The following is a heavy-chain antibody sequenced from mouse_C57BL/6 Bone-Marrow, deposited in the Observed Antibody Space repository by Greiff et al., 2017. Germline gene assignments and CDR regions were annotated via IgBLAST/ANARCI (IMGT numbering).Heavy chain of an antibody. J-gene: IGHJ4*01. V-gene: IGHV1-76*01. CDR2: IYPGSGNT. Sequence: QVQLQQSGAELVRPGASVKLSCKASGYTFTDYYINWVKQRPGQGLEWIARIYPGSGNTYYNEKFKGKATLTAEKSSSTAYMQLSSLTSEDSAVYFCARWDYNARDYWGQGTSVTVSS. CDR3: ARWDYNARDY. CDR1: GYTFTDYY.